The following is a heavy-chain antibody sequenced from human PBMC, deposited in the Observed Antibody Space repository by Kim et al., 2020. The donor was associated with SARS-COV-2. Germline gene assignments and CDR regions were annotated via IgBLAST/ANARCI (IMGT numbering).Heavy chain of an antibody. CDR1: GASISSSNYY. V-gene: IGHV4-39*01. CDR2: VYYRGST. CDR3: ATPGGVAAAGHHS. D-gene: IGHD6-13*01. Sequence: SETLSLTCTVSGASISSSNYYWGWIRQTPGEGLEWIGSVYYRGSTYYTPSLRSRVTISIDASKNQFFLKLNSVTAADTATYYCATPGGVAAAGHHSWGQG. J-gene: IGHJ5*02.